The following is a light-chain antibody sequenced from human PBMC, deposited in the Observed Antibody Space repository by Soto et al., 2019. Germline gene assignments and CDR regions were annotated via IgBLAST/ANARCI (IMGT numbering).Light chain of an antibody. V-gene: IGKV3-15*01. CDR1: QSVSSN. Sequence: EIVMTQSPATLSLSPGERATLSCRASQSVSSNLAWYHQKPGQAPRLLIFGASTRATGVPARFSGSGSGTEFTLSISNMRCEQSEVYACQCYQNCSPLFTFGQGTKVDIK. CDR3: QCYQNCSPLFT. J-gene: IGKJ3*01. CDR2: GAS.